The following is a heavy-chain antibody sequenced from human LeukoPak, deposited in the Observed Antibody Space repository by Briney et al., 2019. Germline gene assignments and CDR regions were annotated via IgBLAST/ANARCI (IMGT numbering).Heavy chain of an antibody. CDR1: GGTISSYY. D-gene: IGHD5-12*01. CDR3: ARGSYSGYDFDY. CDR2: IYYSGST. V-gene: IGHV4-59*01. J-gene: IGHJ4*02. Sequence: SETLSLTCTASGGTISSYYWSWIRQPPGKGLEWIGDIYYSGSTNYNPSRKGRVTISVDTSKNQFSLELSSVTAADKAVYYCARGSYSGYDFDYWGQGTLVTVSS.